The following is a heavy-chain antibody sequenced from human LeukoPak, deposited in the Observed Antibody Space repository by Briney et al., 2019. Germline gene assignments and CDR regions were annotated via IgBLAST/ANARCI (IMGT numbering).Heavy chain of an antibody. Sequence: GGSLRLSCAASGFTFSNAWMSWVRQAPGKGLEWVGRIKSKTDGGTTDYAAPVKGRFTIPRDDSKNTLYLQMNSLKTGDTAVYYCTAWYDYVWGSYPPNFDYWGQGTLVTVSS. CDR3: TAWYDYVWGSYPPNFDY. V-gene: IGHV3-15*01. J-gene: IGHJ4*02. D-gene: IGHD3-16*02. CDR1: GFTFSNAW. CDR2: IKSKTDGGTT.